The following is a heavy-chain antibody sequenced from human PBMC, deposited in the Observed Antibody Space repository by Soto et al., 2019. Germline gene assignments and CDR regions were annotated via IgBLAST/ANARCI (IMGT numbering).Heavy chain of an antibody. D-gene: IGHD2-2*01. J-gene: IGHJ6*02. V-gene: IGHV4-34*01. CDR1: GGSFSGYY. CDR2: INHSGST. Sequence: SETLSLTCAVYGGSFSGYYWSWIRQPPGKGLEWIGEINHSGSTNYNPSLKSRVTISVDTSKNQFSLKLSSVTAADTAVYYCARGRFRGLVVVPAAIGSMDVWDQGTTVTVSS. CDR3: ARGRFRGLVVVPAAIGSMDV.